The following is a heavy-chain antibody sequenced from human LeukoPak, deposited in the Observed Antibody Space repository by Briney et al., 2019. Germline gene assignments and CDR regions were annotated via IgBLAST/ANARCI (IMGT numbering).Heavy chain of an antibody. D-gene: IGHD3-22*01. J-gene: IGHJ4*02. Sequence: GGSLRLSCTASGFTFGDYALSWVRQAPGKGLEWVGFIRTKAYGGTTEYAASVKGRFTISRDDSKSIAYLKMNSLKTEDTAVYYCTRDYYDSSGYHYYFVSWGQGTLVTVSS. V-gene: IGHV3-49*04. CDR2: IRTKAYGGTT. CDR1: GFTFGDYA. CDR3: TRDYYDSSGYHYYFVS.